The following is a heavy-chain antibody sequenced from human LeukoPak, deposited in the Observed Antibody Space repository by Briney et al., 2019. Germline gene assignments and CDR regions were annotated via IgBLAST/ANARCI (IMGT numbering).Heavy chain of an antibody. CDR1: GGTFSSYA. CDR3: ALYDSSGYYPTYYYYYGMDV. D-gene: IGHD3-22*01. J-gene: IGHJ6*01. V-gene: IGHV1-69*13. CDR2: IIPIFGTA. Sequence: EASVKVSCKASGGTFSSYAISWVRQAPGQGLEWMGGIIPIFGTANYAQKFQGRVTITADESTSTAYMELSSLRSEDTAVYYCALYDSSGYYPTYYYYYGMDVWXQXTTVTVSS.